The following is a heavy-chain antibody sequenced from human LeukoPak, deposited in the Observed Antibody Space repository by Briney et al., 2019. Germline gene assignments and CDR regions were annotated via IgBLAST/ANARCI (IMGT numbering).Heavy chain of an antibody. D-gene: IGHD4-11*01. CDR1: GFTFSSYS. V-gene: IGHV3-21*01. CDR2: IRSSDTYI. Sequence: GGSLRLSCAASGFTFSSYSMNWVRQTPGKGLEWVSSIRSSDTYIHYADSVKGRFTIPRDNANNTLCLQMNNLRAEDSAVYYCAREGDYSNYNFDYWGQGTLVTVSS. J-gene: IGHJ4*02. CDR3: AREGDYSNYNFDY.